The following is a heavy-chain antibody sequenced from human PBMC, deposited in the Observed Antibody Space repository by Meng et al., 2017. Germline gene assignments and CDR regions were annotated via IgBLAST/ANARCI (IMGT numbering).Heavy chain of an antibody. V-gene: IGHV1-69*13. J-gene: IGHJ4*02. CDR3: ARALRGYSYGFDY. Sequence: SVKVSCKASGGTFSSYAISWVRQAPGQGLEWMGGIIPIFGTANYAQKFQGRVTITADESTSTAYMELSSLRSEDTAVYYCARALRGYSYGFDYWGQGTLVTSPQ. CDR1: GGTFSSYA. D-gene: IGHD5-18*01. CDR2: IIPIFGTA.